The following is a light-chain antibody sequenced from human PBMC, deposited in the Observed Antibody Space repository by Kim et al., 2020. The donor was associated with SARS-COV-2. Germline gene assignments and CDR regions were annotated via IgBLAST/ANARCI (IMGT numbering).Light chain of an antibody. Sequence: SPGEGATLSCRASQTINSNLAWYQQKPGQPPRLLIYGASTRATDIPARFSGSGFGTVFTLTISSLQSEDFAVYYCQQYNNWPPWTFGQGTKVDIK. V-gene: IGKV3-15*01. CDR1: QTINSN. CDR2: GAS. J-gene: IGKJ1*01. CDR3: QQYNNWPPWT.